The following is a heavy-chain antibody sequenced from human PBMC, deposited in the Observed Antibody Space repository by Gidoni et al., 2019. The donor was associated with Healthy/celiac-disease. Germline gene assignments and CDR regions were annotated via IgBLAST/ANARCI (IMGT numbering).Heavy chain of an antibody. J-gene: IGHJ6*02. CDR2: IIPIFGTA. CDR3: ARDEYSSSSTNYYYYGMDV. D-gene: IGHD6-6*01. CDR1: GGTFSSYA. Sequence: QVQLVQSGAEVKKPGSSVKVSCKASGGTFSSYAISWVRQAPGQGLEWMGGIIPIFGTANYAQKFQGRVTITADESTSTAYMELSSLRSEDTAVYYCARDEYSSSSTNYYYYGMDVWGQGTTVTVSS. V-gene: IGHV1-69*01.